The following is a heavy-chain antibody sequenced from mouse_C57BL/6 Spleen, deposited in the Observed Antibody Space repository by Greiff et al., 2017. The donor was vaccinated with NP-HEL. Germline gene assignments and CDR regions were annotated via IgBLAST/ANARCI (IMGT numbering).Heavy chain of an antibody. J-gene: IGHJ3*01. CDR1: GFNIKDDY. Sequence: VQLQQSGAELVRPGASVKLSCTASGFNIKDDYMHWVKQRPEQGLEWIGWIDPENGDTEYASKFQGKATITADTPSNTAYLQLSSLTSEDTAVYYCTTPGGYSAWFAYWGQGTLVTVSA. D-gene: IGHD2-3*01. CDR3: TTPGGYSAWFAY. CDR2: IDPENGDT. V-gene: IGHV14-4*01.